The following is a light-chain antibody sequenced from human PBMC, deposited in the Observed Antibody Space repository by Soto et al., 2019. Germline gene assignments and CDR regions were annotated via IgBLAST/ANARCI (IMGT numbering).Light chain of an antibody. Sequence: DIQMTQSPSALSASVGDSVIITCRASQSIVNWLAWYQVKPGRAPKLLISDASKLESGVPLRFSGVGSGTEFTLTISSLQPDDSATYFCQQYNLDPYTFGQGTKVDIK. CDR2: DAS. J-gene: IGKJ2*01. CDR1: QSIVNW. V-gene: IGKV1-5*01. CDR3: QQYNLDPYT.